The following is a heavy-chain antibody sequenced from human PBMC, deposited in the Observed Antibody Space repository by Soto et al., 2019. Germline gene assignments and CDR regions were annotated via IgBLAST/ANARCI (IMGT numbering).Heavy chain of an antibody. CDR3: AKDRAIFGLSGSSSTAFDI. CDR1: GFTFDDYA. J-gene: IGHJ3*02. CDR2: ISWNSGSI. Sequence: GGSLRLSCAASGFTFDDYAMHWVRQAPGKGLEWVSGISWNSGSIDYADSVQGRFTISRDNAKNSLYLQMNSLRPEDTALYYCAKDRAIFGLSGSSSTAFDIWGQGTMVTVSS. D-gene: IGHD3-3*01. V-gene: IGHV3-9*01.